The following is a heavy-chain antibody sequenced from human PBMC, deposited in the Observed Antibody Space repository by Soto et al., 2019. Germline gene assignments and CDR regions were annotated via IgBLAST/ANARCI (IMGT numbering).Heavy chain of an antibody. CDR3: ARGLEEYYYDISGYYYSDY. J-gene: IGHJ4*02. CDR2: IWYDGSNK. CDR1: GFTFSSYG. V-gene: IGHV3-33*01. Sequence: QVQLVESGGGVVQPGRSLRLSCAASGFTFSSYGMHWVRQAPGKGLEWVAVIWYDGSNKYYADSVKGRFTISRDNSKNTLYLQMDSLRFEDTAVYYCARGLEEYYYDISGYYYSDYWGQGTLVTVSS. D-gene: IGHD3-22*01.